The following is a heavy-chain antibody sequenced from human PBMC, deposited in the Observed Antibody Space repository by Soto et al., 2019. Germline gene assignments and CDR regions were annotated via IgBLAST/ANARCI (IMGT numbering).Heavy chain of an antibody. CDR3: ARDEGVPGAGFDA. Sequence: SGGSLRLSCAASGFTFSYYAFHWVRQAPGKGLEWVSMISSDGRIENYADSVRGRFTISRDNSRNTLYLQMNSLRPDDTAVYYCARDEGVPGAGFDAWGQGNLVTVSS. CDR1: GFTFSYYA. CDR2: ISSDGRIE. D-gene: IGHD4-17*01. V-gene: IGHV3-30*04. J-gene: IGHJ5*02.